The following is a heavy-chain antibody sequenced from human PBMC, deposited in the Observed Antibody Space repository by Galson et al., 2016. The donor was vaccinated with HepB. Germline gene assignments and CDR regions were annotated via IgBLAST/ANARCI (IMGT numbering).Heavy chain of an antibody. CDR2: VSGSGDST. CDR3: ARAQDYGFWSVSRPDYLDS. D-gene: IGHD3-3*01. CDR1: RFIFRFPFRDYA. Sequence: SLRLSCAASRFIFRFPFRDYAMSWVRQAPGKGLEWVSVVSGSGDSTDYADSVKGRFIISRDNSRNTVYLQMNSLGAEDTAVYYCARAQDYGFWSVSRPDYLDSWGQGILVAVSS. J-gene: IGHJ4*02. V-gene: IGHV3-23*01.